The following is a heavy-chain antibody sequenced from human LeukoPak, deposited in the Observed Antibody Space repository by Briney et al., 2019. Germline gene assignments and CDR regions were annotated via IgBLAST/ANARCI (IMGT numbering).Heavy chain of an antibody. CDR3: ARGRVSSSTWHSTYYYYFYMDV. Sequence: PSETLSLTCSVSDDSITIYYWTWIRQPPGKGLEWIGYIDHTGPTNYNPSLNSRVTISRDTSKTHFSLQLSSVTAADTAVYFCARGRVSSSTWHSTYYYYFYMDVWGKGTTVTVSS. V-gene: IGHV4-59*01. D-gene: IGHD4-11*01. J-gene: IGHJ6*03. CDR2: IDHTGPT. CDR1: DDSITIYY.